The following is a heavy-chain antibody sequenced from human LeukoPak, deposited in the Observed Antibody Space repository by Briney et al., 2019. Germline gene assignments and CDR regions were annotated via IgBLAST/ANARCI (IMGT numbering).Heavy chain of an antibody. Sequence: SETLSLTCTVSGGSISSYYWSWIRQPPGKGLEWIGYIYYSGSTNYNPSLKGRVTISVDTSKNQFSLKLNSVTAADTAVYYCARLDGSGSYSYFDYWGQGTLVTVSS. CDR3: ARLDGSGSYSYFDY. V-gene: IGHV4-59*08. J-gene: IGHJ4*02. D-gene: IGHD3-10*01. CDR1: GGSISSYY. CDR2: IYYSGST.